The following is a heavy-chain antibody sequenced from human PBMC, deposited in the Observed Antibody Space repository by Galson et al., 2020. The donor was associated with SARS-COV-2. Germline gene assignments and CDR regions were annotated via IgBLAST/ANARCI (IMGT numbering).Heavy chain of an antibody. CDR2: IYYGGNT. CDR1: GDSIGRYY. V-gene: IGHV4-59*08. Sequence: ASETLSLTCSVSGDSIGRYYWSWIRQPPGKGLEWIGSIYYGGNTDYNPSLKGRVTISEVTSKRQFSLKLTSVTAADTAVYYCARGGQYSGYDFDFWGQGTLVTVSS. J-gene: IGHJ4*02. D-gene: IGHD5-12*01. CDR3: ARGGQYSGYDFDF.